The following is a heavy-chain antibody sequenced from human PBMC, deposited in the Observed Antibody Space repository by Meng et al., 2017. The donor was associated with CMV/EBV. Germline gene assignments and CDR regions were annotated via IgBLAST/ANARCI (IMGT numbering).Heavy chain of an antibody. CDR2: ISAYNGIT. J-gene: IGHJ4*02. CDR3: ARDRTMVRGVTGY. CDR1: ANTFTREG. Sequence: VPPVCSGQGGKKPVALVESVCMDSANTFTREGCYWVRTAPGHGLEWMGWISAYNGITNYAQKLQGRVTMTTDTSTSTAYMELRSLRSDDTAVYYCARDRTMVRGVTGYWGQGTLVTVSS. V-gene: IGHV1-18*01. D-gene: IGHD3-10*01.